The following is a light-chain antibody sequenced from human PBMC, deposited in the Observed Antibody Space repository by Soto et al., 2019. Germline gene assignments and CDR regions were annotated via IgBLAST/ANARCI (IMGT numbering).Light chain of an antibody. CDR3: QQYGSSPLT. CDR2: DVS. V-gene: IGKV3-20*01. CDR1: QSVSSY. J-gene: IGKJ4*01. Sequence: EIVLTQSPATLSLSPGERATLSCRASQSVSSYLAWYQQKPGQAPRLLIYDVSSRATGIPDRFSGSGSGTDFTLTISRLEPEDFAMYYCQQYGSSPLTFGGGTKVDIK.